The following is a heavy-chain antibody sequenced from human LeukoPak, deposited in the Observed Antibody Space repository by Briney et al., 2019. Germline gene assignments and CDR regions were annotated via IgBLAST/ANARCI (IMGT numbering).Heavy chain of an antibody. Sequence: PGGSPRLSCAASGFTFSDYYMSWIRQAPGKGLEWVSYISSSGSTIYYADSVKSRFTISRDNAKNSLYLQMNSLRAEDTAVYYCARDTARPHGGVYYYYYMDVWGKGTTVTVSS. CDR2: ISSSGSTI. CDR3: ARDTARPHGGVYYYYYMDV. D-gene: IGHD6-6*01. CDR1: GFTFSDYY. J-gene: IGHJ6*03. V-gene: IGHV3-11*01.